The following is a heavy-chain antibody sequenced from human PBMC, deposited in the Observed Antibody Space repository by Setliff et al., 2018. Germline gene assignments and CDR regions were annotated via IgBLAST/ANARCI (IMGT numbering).Heavy chain of an antibody. J-gene: IGHJ4*02. CDR2: IYTSGST. CDR3: ARETTAWGYVDTAMVTFIDQ. D-gene: IGHD5-18*01. CDR1: GGSVSSRNYY. V-gene: IGHV4-61*02. Sequence: PSETLSLTCTVSGGSVSSRNYYWTWIRQPAGKGLEWIGRIYTSGSTDYDPSLKSRVTISVDTSKNQFSLNLSSVTAADTAVYYCARETTAWGYVDTAMVTFIDQWGQGTLVTVSS.